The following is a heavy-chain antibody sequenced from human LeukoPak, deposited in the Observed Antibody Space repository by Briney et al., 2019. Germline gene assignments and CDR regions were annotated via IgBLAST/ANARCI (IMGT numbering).Heavy chain of an antibody. D-gene: IGHD5-24*01. CDR3: ASSGTMATIRIFDY. CDR1: GGSISSSNW. J-gene: IGHJ4*02. V-gene: IGHV4-4*02. Sequence: SETLSLTCAVSGGSISSSNWWSWVRQPPGKGLEWIGEIYHSGSTNYNPSLKSRVTISVDKSKNQFSLKLSSVTAADTAVYYCASSGTMATIRIFDYWGQGTLVTVSS. CDR2: IYHSGST.